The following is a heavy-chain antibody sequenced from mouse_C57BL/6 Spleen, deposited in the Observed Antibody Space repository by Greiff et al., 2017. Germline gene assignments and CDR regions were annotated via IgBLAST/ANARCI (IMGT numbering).Heavy chain of an antibody. CDR2: ISDGGSYT. Sequence: EVNLVESGGGLVKPGGSLKLSCAASGFTFSSYAMSWVRQTPEKRLEWVATISDGGSYTYYPDNVKGRFTISRDNAKNNLYLQMSHLKSEDTAMYYCARGNYWYFDVWGTGTTVTVSS. J-gene: IGHJ1*03. CDR3: ARGNYWYFDV. V-gene: IGHV5-4*03. CDR1: GFTFSSYA.